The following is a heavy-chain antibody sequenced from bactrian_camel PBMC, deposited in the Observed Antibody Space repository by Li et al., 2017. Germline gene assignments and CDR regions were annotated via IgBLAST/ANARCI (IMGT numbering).Heavy chain of an antibody. D-gene: IGHD3*01. V-gene: IGHV3S53*01. CDR2: VDSDGST. J-gene: IGHJ4*01. CDR3: VADCELRYDYFDFNVGS. CDR1: GYTYSSYC. Sequence: HVQLVESGGGSAQAGGSLRLSCAPSGYTYSSYCMGWFRRSPGKNPSGVAFVDSDGSTTYADSVKGRFTNSRDNAKNTVYLQMNNLKPEDTAMYYCVADCELRYDYFDFNVGSWGQGTQVTVS.